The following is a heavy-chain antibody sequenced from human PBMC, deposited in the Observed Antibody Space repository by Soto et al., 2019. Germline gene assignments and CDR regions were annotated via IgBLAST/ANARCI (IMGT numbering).Heavy chain of an antibody. CDR2: ISAYNGKT. CDR3: ARGGRTYGAGPLDS. D-gene: IGHD4-17*01. Sequence: QVQLVQSGTEVKTPGASVKVSCHASGYTFTNYGINWVRQAPGQGLEWMAWISAYNGKTHHAPFVQDRVTMTTDTSTTTAYLEQTSMRTEDTAAYYCARGGRTYGAGPLDSWDQGTMDTVSS. J-gene: IGHJ3*01. V-gene: IGHV1-18*04. CDR1: GYTFTNYG.